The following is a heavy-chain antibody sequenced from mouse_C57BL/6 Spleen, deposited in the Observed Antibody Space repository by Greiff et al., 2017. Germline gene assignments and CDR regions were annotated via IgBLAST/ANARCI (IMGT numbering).Heavy chain of an antibody. D-gene: IGHD2-10*02. CDR3: TRAYGNHWYFDV. V-gene: IGHV1-5*01. CDR1: GYTFTSYW. CDR2: IYPGNSDT. J-gene: IGHJ1*03. Sequence: EVQGVESGTVLARPGASVKMSCKTSGYTFTSYWMHWVKQRPGQGLEWIGAIYPGNSDTSYNQKFKGKAKLTAVTSASTAYMELSSLTNEDSAVYYCTRAYGNHWYFDVWGTGTTVTVSS.